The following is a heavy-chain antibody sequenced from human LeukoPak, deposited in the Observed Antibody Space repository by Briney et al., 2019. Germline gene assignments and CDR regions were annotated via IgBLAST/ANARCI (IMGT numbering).Heavy chain of an antibody. CDR3: ARVHHETMIVVAHYYYMDV. J-gene: IGHJ6*03. CDR1: GYSFTNYW. Sequence: GESLKISCKASGYSFTNYWIGWVRQAPGQGLEWMGWISAYNGNTNYAQKLQGRVTMTTDTSTSTAYMELRSLRSDDTAVYYCARVHHETMIVVAHYYYMDVWGKGTTVTISS. D-gene: IGHD3-22*01. V-gene: IGHV1-18*04. CDR2: ISAYNGNT.